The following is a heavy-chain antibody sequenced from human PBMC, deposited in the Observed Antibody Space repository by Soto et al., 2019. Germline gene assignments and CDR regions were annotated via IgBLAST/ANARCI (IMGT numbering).Heavy chain of an antibody. V-gene: IGHV4-59*01. CDR2: IYYSGST. CDR1: GGSISSYY. D-gene: IGHD6-6*01. CDR3: AREGTYSSSSPYFDY. J-gene: IGHJ4*02. Sequence: SETLSLTCTVSGGSISSYYWSWMRQPPGKGLEWIGYIYYSGSTNYNPSLKSRVTISVDTSKNQFSLKLSSVTAADTAVYYCAREGTYSSSSPYFDYWGQGTLVTVSS.